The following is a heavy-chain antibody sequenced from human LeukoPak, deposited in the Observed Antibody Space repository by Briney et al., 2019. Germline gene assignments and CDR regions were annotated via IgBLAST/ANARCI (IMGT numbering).Heavy chain of an antibody. CDR3: ARVIAAAGTPEVNWFDP. D-gene: IGHD6-13*01. V-gene: IGHV4-4*07. CDR1: GGSISRYY. Sequence: SETLSLTCTVSGGSISRYYWSWIRQPAGKGLEWIGRIYTSGSTNYNPSLKSRVTMSVDTSKNQFSLKLSSVTAADTAVYYCARVIAAAGTPEVNWFDPWGQGTLVTVSS. J-gene: IGHJ5*02. CDR2: IYTSGST.